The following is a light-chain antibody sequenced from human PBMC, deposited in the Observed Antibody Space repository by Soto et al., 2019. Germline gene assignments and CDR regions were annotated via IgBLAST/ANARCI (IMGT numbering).Light chain of an antibody. Sequence: SITISCTGTSSDIGRYNFVSWYQHHPGKAPKLIIYEATKRPSGVSYRFSGSKSGNTASLTISGLQAEDEADYYCTSYTITSPYVFGTGTKVTVL. CDR2: EAT. V-gene: IGLV2-14*01. CDR1: SSDIGRYNF. J-gene: IGLJ1*01. CDR3: TSYTITSPYV.